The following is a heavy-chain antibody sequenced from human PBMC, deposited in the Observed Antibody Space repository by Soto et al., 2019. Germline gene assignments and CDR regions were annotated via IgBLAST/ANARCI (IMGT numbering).Heavy chain of an antibody. CDR3: ATWGPMVRGVIMDYHYYYYMDV. Sequence: GESLKISCKGSGYSFTSYWIGWVRQMPGKGLEWMGIIYPGDSDTRYSPSFQGQVTISAAKSISTAYLQWSSLKASDTAMYYCATWGPMVRGVIMDYHYYYYMDVWGKGTTVTVSS. D-gene: IGHD3-10*01. J-gene: IGHJ6*03. V-gene: IGHV5-51*01. CDR2: IYPGDSDT. CDR1: GYSFTSYW.